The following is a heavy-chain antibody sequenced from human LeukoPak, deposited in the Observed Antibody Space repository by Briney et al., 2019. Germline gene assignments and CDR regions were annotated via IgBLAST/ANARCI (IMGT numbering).Heavy chain of an antibody. CDR2: IIPIFGTA. Sequence: GSSVKVSCKASGGAFSSYAISWVRQAPGQGLEWMGGIIPIFGTANYAQKFQGRVTITADESTSTAYMELSSLRSDDTAVYYCARLFRTTPNTGYWGQGTLVTVSS. CDR1: GGAFSSYA. V-gene: IGHV1-69*01. CDR3: ARLFRTTPNTGY. J-gene: IGHJ4*02. D-gene: IGHD4-11*01.